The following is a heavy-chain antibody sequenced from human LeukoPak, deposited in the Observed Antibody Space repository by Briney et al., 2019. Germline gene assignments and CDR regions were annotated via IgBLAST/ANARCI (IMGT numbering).Heavy chain of an antibody. CDR1: GGTFSSYA. V-gene: IGHV1-69*13. Sequence: SVKVSCKASGGTFSSYAISWVRQAPGQGLEWMGGIIPIFGTANYAQKFQGRVTITADESTSTAYMELSSLRSEDTAVYYCAIPRITMIVVHYYYGMDVWGQGTTVTVSS. J-gene: IGHJ6*02. CDR3: AIPRITMIVVHYYYGMDV. CDR2: IIPIFGTA. D-gene: IGHD3-22*01.